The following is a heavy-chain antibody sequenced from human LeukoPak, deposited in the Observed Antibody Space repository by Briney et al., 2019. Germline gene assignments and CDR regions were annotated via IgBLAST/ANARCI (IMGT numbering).Heavy chain of an antibody. CDR2: IHYRGST. J-gene: IGHJ3*02. CDR1: GGSISNYY. D-gene: IGHD6-19*01. V-gene: IGHV4-59*08. Sequence: SETLSLTCTVSGGSISNYYWSWIRQSPGKGLEWIGDIHYRGSTNYNPSLKSRVTISVDTSKNQFSLKVSSVTAADTAVYYCARHVASGWYEVAFDIWGQGTMVTVSS. CDR3: ARHVASGWYEVAFDI.